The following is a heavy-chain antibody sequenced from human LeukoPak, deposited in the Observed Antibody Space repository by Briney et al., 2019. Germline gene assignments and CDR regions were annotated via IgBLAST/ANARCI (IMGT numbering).Heavy chain of an antibody. CDR3: ARGWDYYDSRGGVYFDY. D-gene: IGHD3-22*01. Sequence: PGGSLRLSCAASGFTFSSYGMHWVRQAPGKGLEWVAFIRYDGSNKYYADSVKGRFTISRDNSKNTLYLQMNSLRAEDTAVYYCARGWDYYDSRGGVYFDYWGQGTLVTVSS. CDR1: GFTFSSYG. CDR2: IRYDGSNK. V-gene: IGHV3-30*02. J-gene: IGHJ4*02.